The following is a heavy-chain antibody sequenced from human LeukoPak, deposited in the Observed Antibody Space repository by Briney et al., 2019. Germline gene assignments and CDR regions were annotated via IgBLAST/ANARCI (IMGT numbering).Heavy chain of an antibody. V-gene: IGHV3-11*01. CDR2: ISSSGSTI. CDR3: ARVNDYVWGSYRYCDY. CDR1: GFTFSDYY. Sequence: GGSLRLSCAASGFTFSDYYMSWIRQAPGKGLEWVSYISSSGSTIYYADSVKGRFTISRDNAKNSLYLQMNSLRAEDTAVYYCARVNDYVWGSYRYCDYWGQGTLVTVSS. J-gene: IGHJ4*02. D-gene: IGHD3-16*02.